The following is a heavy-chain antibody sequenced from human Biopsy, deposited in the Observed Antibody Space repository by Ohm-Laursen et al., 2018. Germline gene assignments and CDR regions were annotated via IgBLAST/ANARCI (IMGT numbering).Heavy chain of an antibody. CDR1: GGTFSNYA. CDR2: IIPVSDTA. V-gene: IGHV1-69*06. J-gene: IGHJ6*01. CDR3: ASSSYCGRTTCYQNYGMDV. D-gene: IGHD2-2*01. Sequence: SVKVSCKASGGTFSNYAISWVRQAPGQGLEWLGGIIPVSDTANYAQKSQGRVTITADKPTSTAYMELSSLRSEDTALYYCASSSYCGRTTCYQNYGMDVWGQGTTVTVSS.